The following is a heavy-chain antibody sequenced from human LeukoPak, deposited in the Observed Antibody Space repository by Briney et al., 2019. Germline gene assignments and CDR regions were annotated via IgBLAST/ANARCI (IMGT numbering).Heavy chain of an antibody. CDR1: GGSISSSLNY. CDR2: IYYSGST. Sequence: SETLSLTCTVSGGSISSSLNYWGWIRQPPGKGLEWIGSIYYSGSTYYNPSLKSRVTISVDTSKNQFSLSLSSVTAADTAMYYCAKDLVHLVPRGANEDYWGQGTLVTVSS. CDR3: AKDLVHLVPRGANEDY. J-gene: IGHJ4*02. D-gene: IGHD2-2*01. V-gene: IGHV4-39*02.